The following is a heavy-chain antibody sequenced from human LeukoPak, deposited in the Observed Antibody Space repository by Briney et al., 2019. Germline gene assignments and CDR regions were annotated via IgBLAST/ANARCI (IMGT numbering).Heavy chain of an antibody. V-gene: IGHV1-2*02. J-gene: IGHJ3*02. D-gene: IGHD6-19*01. CDR1: GYTFTGYY. CDR3: ARSSSGWYDAFDI. Sequence: GASVKVSCKASGYTFTGYYMHWVRQAPGRGLEWMGWINPNSGGTNYAQKFQGRVTMTRDTSISTAYMELSRLRSDDTAVYYCARSSSGWYDAFDIWGQGTMVTVSS. CDR2: INPNSGGT.